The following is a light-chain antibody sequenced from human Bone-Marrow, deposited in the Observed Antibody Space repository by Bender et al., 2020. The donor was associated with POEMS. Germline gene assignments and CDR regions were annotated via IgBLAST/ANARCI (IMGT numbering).Light chain of an antibody. J-gene: IGLJ2*01. CDR3: AAWDDSLNGVV. CDR1: SSDVGGHNY. V-gene: IGLV2-14*03. CDR2: DVR. Sequence: QSALTQPASVSGSPGQSITISCTGTSSDVGGHNYVSWYQHHPGKAPKLLICDVRNRPSGVSDRFSGSKSDNTASLTISGLQAEDEADYYCAAWDDSLNGVVFGGGTKLTVL.